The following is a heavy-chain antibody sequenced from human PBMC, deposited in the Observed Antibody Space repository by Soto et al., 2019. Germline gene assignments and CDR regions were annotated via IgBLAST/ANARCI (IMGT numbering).Heavy chain of an antibody. CDR2: IYSGGGT. CDR3: ARGGDYDGSGSHYYNGYFDL. Sequence: EVQLVESGGALVQPGGSLRLSCAASGFTVSSSYLSWVRQAPGKGLEWVSVIYSGGGTYYADSVKGRFSISRDNINNSLSLQMNSLRADDTAVYYCARGGDYDGSGSHYYNGYFDLWGRGTLVTVSS. CDR1: GFTVSSSY. V-gene: IGHV3-66*01. J-gene: IGHJ2*01. D-gene: IGHD3-10*01.